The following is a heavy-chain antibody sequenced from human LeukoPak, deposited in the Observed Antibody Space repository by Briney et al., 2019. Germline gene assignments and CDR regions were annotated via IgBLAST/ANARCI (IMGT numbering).Heavy chain of an antibody. CDR2: IYYSGST. CDR1: GGXISSGGYY. CDR3: ARAASYCSGGSCYSEESWFDP. J-gene: IGHJ5*02. V-gene: IGHV4-31*03. Sequence: PSETLSLTCTVSGGXISSGGYYWSWIRQHPGKGLEWIGYIYYSGSTYYNPSPKSRVTISVDTSKNQFSLKLSSVTAADTAVYYCARAASYCSGGSCYSEESWFDPWGQGTLVTVSS. D-gene: IGHD2-15*01.